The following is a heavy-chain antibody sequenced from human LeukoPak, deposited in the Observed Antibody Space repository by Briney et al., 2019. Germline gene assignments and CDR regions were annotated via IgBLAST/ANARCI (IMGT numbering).Heavy chain of an antibody. D-gene: IGHD5-18*01. CDR1: GGSISSGDYY. V-gene: IGHV4-39*01. J-gene: IGHJ4*02. Sequence: SETLSLTCTVSGGSISSGDYYWSWIRQPPGKGLEWIGEINHSGSTNYNPSLKSRVTISVDTSKNQFSLKLSSVTAADTAVYYCARQKNRSYSYRGGFDYWGQGTLVTVSS. CDR2: INHSGST. CDR3: ARQKNRSYSYRGGFDY.